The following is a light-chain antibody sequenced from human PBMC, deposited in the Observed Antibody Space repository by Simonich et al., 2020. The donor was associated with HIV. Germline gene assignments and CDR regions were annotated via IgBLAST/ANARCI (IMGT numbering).Light chain of an antibody. V-gene: IGKV4-1*01. CDR2: WAS. J-gene: IGKJ1*01. Sequence: DIVMTQSPDSLGVSLGERATINCKSSQSVLYSSNNKNYLAWYQQKPGQPPKLLIYWASTRESGVPDRFSGSGSGTDFTLTISSLQAEDVAVYYCQQYYSTPTWTFSQGTKVEIK. CDR3: QQYYSTPTWT. CDR1: QSVLYSSNNKNY.